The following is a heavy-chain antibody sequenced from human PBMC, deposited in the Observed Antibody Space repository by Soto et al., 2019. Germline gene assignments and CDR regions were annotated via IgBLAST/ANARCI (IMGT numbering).Heavy chain of an antibody. CDR1: GFTFSSYA. V-gene: IGHV3-30-3*01. CDR2: ISYDGSNK. CDR3: ARFNIVVVPAAPAHYGMDV. Sequence: GGSLRLSCAASGFTFSSYAMHWVRQAPGKGLEWVAVISYDGSNKYYADSVKGRFTISRDNSKNTLYPQMNSLRAEDTAVYYCARFNIVVVPAAPAHYGMDVWGQGTTVTVSS. J-gene: IGHJ6*02. D-gene: IGHD2-2*01.